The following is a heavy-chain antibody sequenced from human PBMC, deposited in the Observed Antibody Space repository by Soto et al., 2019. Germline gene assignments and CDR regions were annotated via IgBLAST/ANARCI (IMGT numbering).Heavy chain of an antibody. CDR3: AKAGSSVYYYLYGLDV. J-gene: IGHJ6*02. D-gene: IGHD6-6*01. CDR1: GFTFSNYG. V-gene: IGHV3-33*06. CDR2: IWYVASGGNT. Sequence: QVQMVESGGGVVQPGRSLRLSCAASGFTFSNYGMHWVRQAPGKGLEWVAVIWYVASGGNTYYADSVKGRLTISRDNSMHTLYLEMNSLRLEDTAVYYCAKAGSSVYYYLYGLDVWGQGTTVTVSS.